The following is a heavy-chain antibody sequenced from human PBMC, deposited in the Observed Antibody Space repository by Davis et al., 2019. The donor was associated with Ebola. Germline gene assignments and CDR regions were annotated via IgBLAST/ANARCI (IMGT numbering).Heavy chain of an antibody. CDR3: ARDDDIVLMVLGSYGMDV. CDR2: ISSSSSYI. V-gene: IGHV3-21*01. D-gene: IGHD2-8*01. J-gene: IGHJ6*02. Sequence: GESLKISCAASGFTFSSYSMNWVRQAPGKGLEWVSSISSSSSYIYYADSVKGRFTISRDNAKNSLYLQMNSLRAEDTAVYYCARDDDIVLMVLGSYGMDVWGQGTTVTVSS. CDR1: GFTFSSYS.